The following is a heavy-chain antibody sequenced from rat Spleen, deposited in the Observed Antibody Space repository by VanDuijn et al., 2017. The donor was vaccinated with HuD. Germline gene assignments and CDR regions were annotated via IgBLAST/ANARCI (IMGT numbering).Heavy chain of an antibody. Sequence: EVQLVESRGGLVQPGRSLKLSCAASGFTFSTFPMAWVRQAPKKGLEWVASISSGGGGTYYPDSVKGRFTISRDNAKNTQYLQMDSLRSEDTATYYCARQSPASYYWYFDFWGPGTMVTVSS. D-gene: IGHD1-12*01. CDR3: ARQSPASYYWYFDF. CDR2: ISSGGGGT. CDR1: GFTFSTFP. J-gene: IGHJ1*01. V-gene: IGHV5S13*01.